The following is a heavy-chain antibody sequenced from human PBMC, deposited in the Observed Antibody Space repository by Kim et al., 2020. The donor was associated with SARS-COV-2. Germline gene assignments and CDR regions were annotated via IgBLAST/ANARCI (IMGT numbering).Heavy chain of an antibody. Sequence: SETLSLTCAVSGASIGSSYWAWIRQSPGKGLEWIGYLFYSGSTIYNASLKSRLAISVDTSRSELSLKLTSVTPADTAFYYCSRVAAVTRLDNWGQGIRVT. J-gene: IGHJ4*02. D-gene: IGHD4-17*01. CDR3: SRVAAVTRLDN. CDR1: GASIGSSY. CDR2: LFYSGST. V-gene: IGHV4-59*13.